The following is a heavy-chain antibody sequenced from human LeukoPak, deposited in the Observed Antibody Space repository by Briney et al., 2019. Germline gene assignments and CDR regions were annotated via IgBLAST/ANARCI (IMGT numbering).Heavy chain of an antibody. J-gene: IGHJ6*03. D-gene: IGHD1-1*01. CDR2: IWSGGRTG. Sequence: GRALRLSCTASGFTLSDYGMHWFRQAPGKGLEWVALIWSGGRTGLYADSVKGRFTISRDTSMLYLQMNSLRVEDTAVYYCARDIWNDGNYYMDVWGKGTTVTVSS. V-gene: IGHV3-33*01. CDR3: ARDIWNDGNYYMDV. CDR1: GFTLSDYG.